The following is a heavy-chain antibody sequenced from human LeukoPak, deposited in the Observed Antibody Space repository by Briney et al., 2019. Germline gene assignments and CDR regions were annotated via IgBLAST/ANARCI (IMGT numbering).Heavy chain of an antibody. J-gene: IGHJ6*02. V-gene: IGHV1-46*01. CDR2: INPSGGTT. D-gene: IGHD3-10*01. CDR3: ARGGYSESFYNPRSYGMDA. Sequence: ASVKVSCKASGYTFTNYYLHWVRQAPGQGLAWMGIINPSGGTTRYVEKFQGRVTMTRDTSASTVYMELSSLRSEDTAVYYCARGGYSESFYNPRSYGMDAWGQGTTVIVSS. CDR1: GYTFTNYY.